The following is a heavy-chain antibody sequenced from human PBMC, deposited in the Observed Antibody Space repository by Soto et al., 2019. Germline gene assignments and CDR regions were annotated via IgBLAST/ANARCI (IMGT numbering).Heavy chain of an antibody. V-gene: IGHV4-30-4*01. CDR1: GGSISSGDYY. Sequence: QVHLQESGPGLVKPSETLSLTCTVSGGSISSGDYYWSWIRQSPGKGLEWIAYIYSNGRPYYNPSLKCRVTISLDTSKNQFALKLSSVTAADTAVYFCAREVGQTTSSDAFDIWGQGTMVTVSS. CDR2: IYSNGRP. D-gene: IGHD1-26*01. CDR3: AREVGQTTSSDAFDI. J-gene: IGHJ3*02.